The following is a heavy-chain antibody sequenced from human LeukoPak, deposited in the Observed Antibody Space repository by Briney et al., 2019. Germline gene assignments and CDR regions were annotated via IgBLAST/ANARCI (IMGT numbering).Heavy chain of an antibody. CDR1: GYTFTSYD. CDR3: TRGTRIAVAGTSQRNKFDY. J-gene: IGHJ4*02. V-gene: IGHV1-8*01. CDR2: MNPNSGNT. Sequence: VASVKVSCKASGYTFTSYDINWVRQATGQGPEWLGWMNPNSGNTDYAQKFQGRVTITRNTSIDTAYMELSSLRSEDAAVYYCTRGTRIAVAGTSQRNKFDYWGQGTLLTVSS. D-gene: IGHD6-19*01.